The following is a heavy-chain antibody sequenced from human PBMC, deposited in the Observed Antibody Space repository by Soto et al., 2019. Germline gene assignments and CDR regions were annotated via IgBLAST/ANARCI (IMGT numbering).Heavy chain of an antibody. Sequence: QVQLVESGGGVVQPGRSLRLSCAASGFTFSRYGMHWVRQAPGKGLEWVAVIWYDGSNKYYADSVKGRFTISRNNSKNTLYLQMNGLRAEDTAVYYCARDQERYDYIWGSYRPGPFWGQGTLVTVSS. V-gene: IGHV3-33*01. CDR1: GFTFSRYG. CDR2: IWYDGSNK. D-gene: IGHD3-16*02. CDR3: ARDQERYDYIWGSYRPGPF. J-gene: IGHJ4*02.